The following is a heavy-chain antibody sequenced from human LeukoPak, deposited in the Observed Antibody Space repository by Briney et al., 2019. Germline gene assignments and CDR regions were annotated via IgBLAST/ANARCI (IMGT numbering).Heavy chain of an antibody. CDR3: ARALRYNWNDGGDFDY. J-gene: IGHJ4*02. CDR2: IYTSGST. V-gene: IGHV4-4*07. Sequence: SETLSLTCTVSGGSISSYYWSWIRQPAGKGLEWIGRIYTSGSTNYNPSLKSRVTMSVDTSKNQFSLKLSSVTAADTAVYYCARALRYNWNDGGDFDYWGQGTLVTVSS. CDR1: GGSISSYY. D-gene: IGHD1-20*01.